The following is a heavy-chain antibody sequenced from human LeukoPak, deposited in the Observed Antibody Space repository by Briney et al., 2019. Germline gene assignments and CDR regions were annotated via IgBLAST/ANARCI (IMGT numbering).Heavy chain of an antibody. CDR2: IYPADSDI. CDR3: ARHQPQYCSGGSCYPDY. CDR1: GYAFATYW. J-gene: IGHJ4*02. V-gene: IGHV5-51*01. D-gene: IGHD2-15*01. Sequence: KTGESLKISCRVFGYAFATYWIGWVRQVPGKGLEWMGIIYPADSDIKYNPSFEGQVTFSADKSINTAYLQWNSLKASDTAMYYCARHQPQYCSGGSCYPDYWGQGTLVTVSS.